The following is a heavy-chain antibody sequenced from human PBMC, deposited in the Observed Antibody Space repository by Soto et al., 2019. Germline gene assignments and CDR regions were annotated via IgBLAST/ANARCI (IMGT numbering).Heavy chain of an antibody. V-gene: IGHV1-3*01. CDR2: INAGNGNT. Sequence: QVQLVQSGAEVKKPGASVKVSCKASGYTFTSYAMHWVRQAPGQRLEWMGWINAGNGNTKYSQKFQGRVTITSDTSASTAYMELSSLRSEDTAVYYCARSGSLYWYFDLWGRGTLVTVSS. CDR1: GYTFTSYA. CDR3: ARSGSLYWYFDL. D-gene: IGHD1-26*01. J-gene: IGHJ2*01.